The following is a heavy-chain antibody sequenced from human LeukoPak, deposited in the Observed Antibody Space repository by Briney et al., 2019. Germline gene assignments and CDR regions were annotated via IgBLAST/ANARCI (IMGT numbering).Heavy chain of an antibody. D-gene: IGHD2-8*01. V-gene: IGHV1-18*01. Sequence: ASVKVSCKASGYTFTSYGSSWVRQAPGQGLEWMGWISAYNGNTNYAQKLQGRVTMTTDTSTSTAYMELRSLRSDDTAVYYCATDRRYCTNGVCYRFDYWGQGTLVTVSS. CDR2: ISAYNGNT. CDR3: ATDRRYCTNGVCYRFDY. J-gene: IGHJ4*02. CDR1: GYTFTSYG.